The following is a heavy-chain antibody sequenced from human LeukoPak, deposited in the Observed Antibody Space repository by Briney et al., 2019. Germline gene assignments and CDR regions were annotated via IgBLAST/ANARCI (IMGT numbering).Heavy chain of an antibody. CDR1: GYTFSDFW. CDR2: IKQDGSEK. Sequence: QPGGSLRLSCAASGYTFSDFWMNWVRQAPGKGLEWVASIKQDGSEKYYVDSVKGRFSISRDNAKNSLHLQMNSLRAEETAVYYCARDHTVDGLVFDYWGQGILVTVSS. CDR3: ARDHTVDGLVFDY. J-gene: IGHJ4*02. D-gene: IGHD6-19*01. V-gene: IGHV3-7*01.